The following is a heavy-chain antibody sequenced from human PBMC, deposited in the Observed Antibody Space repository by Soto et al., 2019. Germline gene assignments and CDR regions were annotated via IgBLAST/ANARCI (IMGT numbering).Heavy chain of an antibody. CDR2: IYSGGST. J-gene: IGHJ4*02. Sequence: GGSLRLSCAASGFTVSSNYMSWVRQAPGKGLEWVSVIYSGGSTYYADSVKGRFTISRHNSKNTLYLQMNSLRAEDTAVYYCARGYSSSWSSFDYWGQGTLVTVSS. CDR3: ARGYSSSWSSFDY. CDR1: GFTVSSNY. D-gene: IGHD6-13*01. V-gene: IGHV3-53*04.